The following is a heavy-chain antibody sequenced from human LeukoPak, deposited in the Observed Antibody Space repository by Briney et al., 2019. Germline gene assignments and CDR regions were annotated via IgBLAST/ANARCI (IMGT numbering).Heavy chain of an antibody. CDR1: GFTVSSNY. Sequence: GGSLRLSCAASGFTVSSNYMSWVRQAPGKGLEWVSVIYSGGSTYYADSVKGRFTISRDNSKNTLYLQMNSLRAEDTAVYYCSSSAVPAYYYYMDVWGKGTTVTISS. D-gene: IGHD1-1*01. CDR2: IYSGGST. V-gene: IGHV3-66*01. CDR3: SSSAVPAYYYYMDV. J-gene: IGHJ6*03.